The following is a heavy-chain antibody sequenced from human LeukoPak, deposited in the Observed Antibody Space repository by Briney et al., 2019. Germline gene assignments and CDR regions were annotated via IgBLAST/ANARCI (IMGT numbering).Heavy chain of an antibody. Sequence: SETLSLTCTVSGYSISSGNFWGWIRQPPGKGLEWIGSIYHSGSTYYSPSLKSRVTISVDTSRNQFSLNLSSVTAADTAVYYCAREPDGDHLDYWGQGTLIIVSS. CDR2: IYHSGST. D-gene: IGHD4-17*01. CDR3: AREPDGDHLDY. CDR1: GYSISSGNF. J-gene: IGHJ4*02. V-gene: IGHV4-38-2*02.